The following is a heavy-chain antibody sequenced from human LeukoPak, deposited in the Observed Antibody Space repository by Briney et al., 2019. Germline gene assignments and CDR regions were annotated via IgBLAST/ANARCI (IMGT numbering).Heavy chain of an antibody. CDR1: GFIVSGDF. V-gene: IGHV3-53*01. D-gene: IGHD1-26*01. CDR3: ARERGRGRDSPWFDY. J-gene: IGHJ4*02. Sequence: PGGSLRLSGAASGFIVSGDFMSWVRQAPGKGLEWVSVIYSDGSTYYADSVKGRFTISRDNSKNTLDLQMTGLRAGDTAVYYCARERGRGRDSPWFDYWGQGTLVTVSS. CDR2: IYSDGST.